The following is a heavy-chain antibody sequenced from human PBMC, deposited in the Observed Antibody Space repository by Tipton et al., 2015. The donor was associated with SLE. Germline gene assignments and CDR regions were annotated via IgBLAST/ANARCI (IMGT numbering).Heavy chain of an antibody. J-gene: IGHJ5*02. V-gene: IGHV4-39*01. CDR2: MYYSGST. CDR3: VSSVTVSGLNWFDP. CDR1: GGSISFDY. D-gene: IGHD3-3*01. Sequence: TLSLTCTVSGGSISFDYWGWIRQSPGKGLEWIGTMYYSGSTYYNPSLKSRITMSADTSKNQFSLKLKSVTAADTAVYYCVSSVTVSGLNWFDPWGQGTLVTVSS.